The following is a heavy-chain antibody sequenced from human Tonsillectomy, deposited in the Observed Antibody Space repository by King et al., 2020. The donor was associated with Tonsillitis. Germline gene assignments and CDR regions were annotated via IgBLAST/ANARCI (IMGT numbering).Heavy chain of an antibody. CDR3: ARALYGGGYFFDY. CDR1: GFTFSSYD. D-gene: IGHD4/OR15-4a*01. CDR2: IGTAGDT. J-gene: IGHJ4*02. V-gene: IGHV3-13*04. Sequence: QLVQSGGGLVQPGGSLRLSCAASGFTFSSYDMHWVRQATGKGLEWVSAIGTAGDTYYPGSVKGRFTISRENAKNSLYLQMNSLRAGDTAVYYCARALYGGGYFFDYWGQGTLVTVSS.